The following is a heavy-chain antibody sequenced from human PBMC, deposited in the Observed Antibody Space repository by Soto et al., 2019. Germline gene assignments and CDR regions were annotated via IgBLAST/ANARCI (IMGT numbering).Heavy chain of an antibody. Sequence: SETLSLTCTVSGGSISSYYWSWIRQPPGKGLEWIGCIYYSGSTNYNPSLKSRVTISVDTSKNQFSLKLSSVTAADTAVYYCARVLGYCSGGSCYFGKWGGFDPWGQGTLVTVSS. CDR3: ARVLGYCSGGSCYFGKWGGFDP. D-gene: IGHD2-15*01. J-gene: IGHJ5*02. V-gene: IGHV4-59*01. CDR2: IYYSGST. CDR1: GGSISSYY.